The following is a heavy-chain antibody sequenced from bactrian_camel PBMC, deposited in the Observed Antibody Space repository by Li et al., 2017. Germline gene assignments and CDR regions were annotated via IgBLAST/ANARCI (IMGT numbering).Heavy chain of an antibody. D-gene: IGHD2*01. CDR2: ITRSGDNT. CDR3: AARSLSSCGIFHRTWVDY. Sequence: HVQLVESGGGSVQAGGSLRLSCAAPGLTYLLSCMGWFRQAPGKQREGIARITRSGDNTDYAAAVTGRFTISQDSAKNTVDLQMNSLKPEDTAMYYCAARSLSSCGIFHRTWVDYWGQGTQVTVS. J-gene: IGHJ4*01. V-gene: IGHV3S53*01. CDR1: GLTYLLSC.